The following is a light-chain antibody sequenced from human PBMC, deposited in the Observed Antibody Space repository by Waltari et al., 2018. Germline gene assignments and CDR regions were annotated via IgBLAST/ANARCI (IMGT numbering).Light chain of an antibody. CDR3: CSYRIGSTPGV. CDR2: EVT. J-gene: IGLJ3*02. V-gene: IGLV2-23*02. CDR1: TSDVGSGNL. Sequence: SALTQPASVSGSLGQSITISCSGSTSDVGSGNLVSWYQQFPGTVPKLIIYEVTKSVSGVSCRFSCSHSGNMASLTISGVQPEDEADYYCCSYRIGSTPGVFGGGTKVTVL.